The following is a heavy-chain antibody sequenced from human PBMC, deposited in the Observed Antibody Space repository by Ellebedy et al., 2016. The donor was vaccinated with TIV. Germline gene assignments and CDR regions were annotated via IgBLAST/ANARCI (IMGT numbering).Heavy chain of an antibody. CDR1: GYSISSGYY. Sequence: SETLSLTCTVSGYSISSGYYWGWIRQPPGKGLEWIGSIYYNGNTHYSPSLQNRVTMSIDPSQNQFSLKLSFVTAADTAVYYCARHQGAGYFDYWGQGTLVTVSS. D-gene: IGHD6-19*01. V-gene: IGHV4-38-2*02. J-gene: IGHJ4*02. CDR2: IYYNGNT. CDR3: ARHQGAGYFDY.